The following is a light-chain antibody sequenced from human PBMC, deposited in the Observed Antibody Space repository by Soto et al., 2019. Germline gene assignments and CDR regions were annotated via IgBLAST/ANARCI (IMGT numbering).Light chain of an antibody. Sequence: DIQMTQFPSTLSAAVGDRVTITCRASQSISTSLAWYQQKPGQAPKLLIYKASSLETGVPSRFSGSGSGTEFTLTNSSLQPDDFASYSCQQYKSYWTFGHGTKVEVK. CDR1: QSISTS. V-gene: IGKV1-5*03. J-gene: IGKJ1*01. CDR3: QQYKSYWT. CDR2: KAS.